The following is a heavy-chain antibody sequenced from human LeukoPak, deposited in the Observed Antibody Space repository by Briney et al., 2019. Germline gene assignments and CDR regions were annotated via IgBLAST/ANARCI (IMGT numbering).Heavy chain of an antibody. CDR1: GRTFSSYA. V-gene: IGHV3-30-3*01. J-gene: IGHJ4*02. Sequence: GGSLRLSCAASGRTFSSYAMHWVRQAPGKGLEWVAVISYDGSNKYYADSVKGRFTISRDNSKNTLYLQMNSLRAEDTAVYYCAREKYYFDYWGQGTLVTVSS. CDR3: AREKYYFDY. CDR2: ISYDGSNK.